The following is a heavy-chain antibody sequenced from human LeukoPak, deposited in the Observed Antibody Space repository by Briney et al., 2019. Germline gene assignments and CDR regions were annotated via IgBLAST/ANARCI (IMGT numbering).Heavy chain of an antibody. V-gene: IGHV3-11*03. CDR1: GFTFSDYY. CDR2: ISSSSSYT. J-gene: IGHJ5*02. CDR3: ARLVATIYGWFDP. D-gene: IGHD5-12*01. Sequence: GGSLRLSCAASGFTFSDYYMSWIRQAPGKGLEWVSYISSSSSYTNYADSVKGRFTISRDNAKNSLYLQMNSLRAEDTAVYYCARLVATIYGWFDPWGQGTLVTVSS.